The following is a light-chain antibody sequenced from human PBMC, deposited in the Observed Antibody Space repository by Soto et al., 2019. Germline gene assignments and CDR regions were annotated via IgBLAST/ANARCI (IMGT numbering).Light chain of an antibody. CDR1: SSDVGSYNL. CDR3: CSYAGSGTPYV. CDR2: VVG. V-gene: IGLV2-23*02. J-gene: IGLJ1*01. Sequence: SVLTQPASVSGSPGQSITISCTGTSSDVGSYNLVSWYQHHPGKAPKLMIYVVGKRPSGVSSRFSGSKSGNTASLTISGLQAEDEADYYCCSYAGSGTPYVFGTGTRSPS.